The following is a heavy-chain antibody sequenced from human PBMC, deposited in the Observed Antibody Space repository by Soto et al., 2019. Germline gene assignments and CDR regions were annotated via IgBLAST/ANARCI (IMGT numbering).Heavy chain of an antibody. V-gene: IGHV3-48*01. CDR2: ISSSSSTI. D-gene: IGHD3-10*01. CDR3: ASNVLLWFGESKSPFDY. J-gene: IGHJ4*02. Sequence: GGSLRLSCAASGFTFSSYSMNWVRQAPGKGLEWVSYISSSSSTIYYADSVKGRFTISRDNAKNSLYLQMNSLRAEDTAVYYCASNVLLWFGESKSPFDYWGQGTLVTVSS. CDR1: GFTFSSYS.